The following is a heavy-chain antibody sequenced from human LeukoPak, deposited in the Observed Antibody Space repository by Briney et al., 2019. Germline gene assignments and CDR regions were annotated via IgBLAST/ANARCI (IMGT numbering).Heavy chain of an antibody. CDR2: IWNDGHNK. CDR3: ARGTSRLDY. D-gene: IGHD2-2*01. Sequence: GGSLRLSCAASGFTFISYGMLWVRQAPGKGLEWVAVIWNDGHNKYYADSVKGRFTISRDNSKNTLYLQMNSLRAEDTAVYYCARGTSRLDYWGQGTLVTVSS. V-gene: IGHV3-33*01. J-gene: IGHJ4*02. CDR1: GFTFISYG.